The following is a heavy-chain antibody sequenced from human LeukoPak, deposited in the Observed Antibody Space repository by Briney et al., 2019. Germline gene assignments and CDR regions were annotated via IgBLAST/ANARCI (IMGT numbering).Heavy chain of an antibody. CDR1: GYSFTCYW. J-gene: IGHJ3*02. CDR3: ARQRWLAADAIDI. D-gene: IGHD6-19*01. V-gene: IGHV5-51*01. CDR2: IYPGDSDT. Sequence: GESLKISCKGSGYSFTCYWIGWVRQMPGKGLEWMGIIYPGDSDTRYSPSFQGQVTISADKSISTAYLQWSSLKASDSAMYYCARQRWLAADAIDIWGQGTMVTVSS.